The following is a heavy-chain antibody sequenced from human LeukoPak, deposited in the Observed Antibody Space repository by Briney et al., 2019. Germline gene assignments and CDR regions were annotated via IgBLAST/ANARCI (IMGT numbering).Heavy chain of an antibody. Sequence: PSETLSLTCAVSGGSISSGGYSWSWIRQPPGKGLEWIGYIYHSGSTYYNPSLKSRVTISVDRSKNQFSLKLSSVTAADTAVYYCARDPRYSYGHGTWGQGTLVTVSS. CDR1: GGSISSGGYS. CDR3: ARDPRYSYGHGT. CDR2: IYHSGST. J-gene: IGHJ5*02. D-gene: IGHD5-18*01. V-gene: IGHV4-30-2*01.